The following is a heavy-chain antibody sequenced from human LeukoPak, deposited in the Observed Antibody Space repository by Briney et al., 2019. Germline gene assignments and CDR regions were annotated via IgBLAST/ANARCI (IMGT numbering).Heavy chain of an antibody. CDR3: AKNPVKFQVEMATID. J-gene: IGHJ4*02. Sequence: GGSLRLSCAASGFTFSRYAMHWVRQAPGKGLEWVAFIRYDGSNKYYADSVKGRFTISRDNSKNTLYLQMNSLRAEDTAVYYCAKNPVKFQVEMATIDWGQGTLVTVSS. CDR2: IRYDGSNK. D-gene: IGHD5-24*01. CDR1: GFTFSRYA. V-gene: IGHV3-30*02.